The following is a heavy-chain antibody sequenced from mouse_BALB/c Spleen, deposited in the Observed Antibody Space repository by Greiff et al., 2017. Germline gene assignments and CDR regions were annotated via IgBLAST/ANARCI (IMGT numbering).Heavy chain of an antibody. V-gene: IGHV5-6*01. CDR3: ARQGLGGY. Sequence: EVQLVESGGDLVKPGGSLKLSCAASGFTFSSYGMSWVRQTPDKRLEWVATISSGGSYTYYPDSVKGRFTISRDNAKNTLYLQMSSLKSEDTAMYYCARQGLGGYWGQGTTLTVSS. CDR1: GFTFSSYG. CDR2: ISSGGSYT. J-gene: IGHJ2*01. D-gene: IGHD1-1*02.